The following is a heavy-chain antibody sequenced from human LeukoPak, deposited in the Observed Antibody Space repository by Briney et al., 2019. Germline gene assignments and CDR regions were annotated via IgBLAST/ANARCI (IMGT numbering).Heavy chain of an antibody. CDR1: GGSISSGGYY. J-gene: IGHJ3*02. D-gene: IGHD1-7*01. CDR3: AREGSLELRRGAFDI. Sequence: SQTLSLTCTVSGGSISSGGYYWSWIRQHPGTGLEWIGYIYYSGSTYYNPSLKSRVTISVDTSKNQFSLKLSSVTVADTAVYYCAREGSLELRRGAFDIWGQGTMVTVSS. V-gene: IGHV4-31*03. CDR2: IYYSGST.